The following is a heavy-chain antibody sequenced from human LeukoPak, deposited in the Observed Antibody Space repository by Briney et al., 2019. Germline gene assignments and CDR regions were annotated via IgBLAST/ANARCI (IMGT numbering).Heavy chain of an antibody. J-gene: IGHJ4*02. Sequence: SETLSLTCTVSGASISSFHWTWIRQSAGKGLEWIGLIYSSGSAIYNPSLKSRVAMSVDMTKNQLSLKLSSVTAADTAMYYCARKDGDYWGQGTLVIVSS. CDR2: IYSSGSA. CDR1: GASISSFH. CDR3: ARKDGDY. V-gene: IGHV4-4*07.